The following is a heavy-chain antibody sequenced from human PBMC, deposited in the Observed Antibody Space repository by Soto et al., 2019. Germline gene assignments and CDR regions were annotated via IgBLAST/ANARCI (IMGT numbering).Heavy chain of an antibody. J-gene: IGHJ4*02. CDR1: GFTVSNNY. V-gene: IGHV3-53*01. Sequence: EVQLVESGGGLIQPGGSLRLSCAVSGFTVSNNYMSWVRQAPGKGLEGVSVIYSGGYTAYGDSVKGRFTISRDNSKNHFYLKRNGRGADDAVVFYGGTRGGGGGYWGQGTLVTVSS. CDR2: IYSGGYT. D-gene: IGHD3-16*01. CDR3: GTRGGGGGY.